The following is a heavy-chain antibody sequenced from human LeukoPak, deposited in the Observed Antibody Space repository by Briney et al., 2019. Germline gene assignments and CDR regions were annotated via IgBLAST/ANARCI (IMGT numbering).Heavy chain of an antibody. J-gene: IGHJ4*02. V-gene: IGHV1-18*01. CDR3: AREEDCSSTNCFAY. Sequence: GASVKVSCKASGYTFTNHGISWVRQAPGQGLEWMGWISAYNGNTNYAQKFQGRVTMTTDTSTSTAYMELRSLRSDDTAVYYCAREEDCSSTNCFAYWGQGSLVTVSS. CDR1: GYTFTNHG. D-gene: IGHD2-2*01. CDR2: ISAYNGNT.